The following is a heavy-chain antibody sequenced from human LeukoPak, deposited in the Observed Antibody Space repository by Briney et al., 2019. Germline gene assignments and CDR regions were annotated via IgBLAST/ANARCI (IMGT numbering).Heavy chain of an antibody. CDR3: AKDGRAGWTHPYYFDY. V-gene: IGHV3-30*02. J-gene: IGHJ4*02. D-gene: IGHD6-19*01. Sequence: GGSLRLSCAASGFTFSTYGMHWVRQAPGKGLEWVAFIRYDGRNKYYADSVKGRFTISRDNSKNTLYLQMNSLRAEDTAVYYCAKDGRAGWTHPYYFDYWGQGTLVTVSS. CDR1: GFTFSTYG. CDR2: IRYDGRNK.